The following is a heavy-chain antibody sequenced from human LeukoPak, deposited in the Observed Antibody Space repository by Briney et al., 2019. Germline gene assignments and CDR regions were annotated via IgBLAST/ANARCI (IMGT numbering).Heavy chain of an antibody. CDR2: IIPILGRA. CDR3: ARAPKNYYDSSGSLDY. V-gene: IGHV1-69*05. Sequence: SVKVSCKASGGTFSSYAISWVRQAPGQGLEWMGGIIPILGRANYAQKFQGRVTITTDESTSTAYMELSSLRSEDTAVYYCARAPKNYYDSSGSLDYWGQGTLVTVSS. J-gene: IGHJ4*02. CDR1: GGTFSSYA. D-gene: IGHD3-22*01.